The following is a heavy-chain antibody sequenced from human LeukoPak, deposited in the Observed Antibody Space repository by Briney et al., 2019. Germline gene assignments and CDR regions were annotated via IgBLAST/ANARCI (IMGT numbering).Heavy chain of an antibody. CDR3: ARDSSSWNRVPSHWFDP. CDR1: GYTFTSYD. CDR2: MNPNSGNT. Sequence: GASVKVSCKASGYTFTSYDINWVRQATGQGLEWMGWMNPNSGNTGYAQKLQGRVTMTTDTSTSTAYMELRSLRSDDTAVYYCARDSSSWNRVPSHWFDPWGQGTLVTVSS. J-gene: IGHJ5*02. D-gene: IGHD6-13*01. V-gene: IGHV1-8*01.